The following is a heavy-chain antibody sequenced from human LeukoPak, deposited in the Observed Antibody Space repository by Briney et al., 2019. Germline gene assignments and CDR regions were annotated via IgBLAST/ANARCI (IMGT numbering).Heavy chain of an antibody. CDR1: GGTFSSYA. V-gene: IGHV1-69*13. J-gene: IGHJ4*02. CDR2: IIPIFGTA. CDR3: ARGKWPISRTLIDY. Sequence: ASVKVSCKASGGTFSSYAISWVRQAPGQGLEWMGGIIPIFGTANYAQKFQGRVTITADESTSTAYMELSSLRSEDTAVYYCARGKWPISRTLIDYWGQGTLVTVSS. D-gene: IGHD1-14*01.